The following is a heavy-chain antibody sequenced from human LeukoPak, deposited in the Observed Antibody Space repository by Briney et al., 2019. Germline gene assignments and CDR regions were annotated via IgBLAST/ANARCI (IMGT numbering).Heavy chain of an antibody. Sequence: PSQTVSLTCAVSGGSISSGGYSWSWIRQPPGKGLEWIGYIYHSGSTYYNPSLKSRVTISVDTSKNQFSLKLSSVTAADTAVYYCARGYYDSSGYPNFDYWGQGTLVTVSS. CDR3: ARGYYDSSGYPNFDY. J-gene: IGHJ4*02. CDR2: IYHSGST. V-gene: IGHV4-30-2*01. CDR1: GGSISSGGYS. D-gene: IGHD3-22*01.